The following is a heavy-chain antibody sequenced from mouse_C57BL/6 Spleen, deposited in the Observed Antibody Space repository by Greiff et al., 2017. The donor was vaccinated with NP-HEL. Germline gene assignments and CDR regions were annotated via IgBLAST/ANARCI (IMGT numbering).Heavy chain of an antibody. CDR2: IYPGDGDT. CDR1: GYAFSSSW. Sequence: VKLQQSGPELVKPGASVKISCKASGYAFSSSWMNWVKQRPGKGLEWIGRIYPGDGDTNYNGKFKGKATLTADKSSSTAYMQLSSLTSEDSAVYFCARESYYDDDGGYAMDYWGQGTSVTVSS. V-gene: IGHV1-82*01. D-gene: IGHD2-4*01. J-gene: IGHJ4*01. CDR3: ARESYYDDDGGYAMDY.